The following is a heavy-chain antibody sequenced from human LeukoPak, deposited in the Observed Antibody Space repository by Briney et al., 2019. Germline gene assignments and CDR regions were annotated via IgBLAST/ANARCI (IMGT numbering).Heavy chain of an antibody. CDR3: LKDLRDIAVAATPDC. D-gene: IGHD6-13*01. V-gene: IGHV3-64D*06. CDR2: ISSNGGST. J-gene: IGHJ4*02. CDR1: GFTFSSYA. Sequence: GGSLRLSCSASGFTFSSYAMHWVRQAPGKGLEYVSAISSNGGSTYYADSVKGRFTISRDNSKNTLYLQMSSLRPEDTAVYYCLKDLRDIAVAATPDCRGQGTLVTVPS.